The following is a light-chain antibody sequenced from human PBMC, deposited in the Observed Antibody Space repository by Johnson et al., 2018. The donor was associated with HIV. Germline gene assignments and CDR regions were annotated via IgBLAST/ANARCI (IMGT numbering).Light chain of an antibody. CDR3: ATWDTSLSAGGV. CDR2: DNN. J-gene: IGLJ1*01. V-gene: IGLV1-51*01. CDR1: SSNIGNNY. Sequence: QSVLTQPPSVSAAPGQKVTISCSGSSSNIGNNYVSWYQQLPGTAPTLLIYDNNKRPSGIPDRFSGSKSGTSATLDITGLQTGDEADYYCATWDTSLSAGGVFGTGTKVTVL.